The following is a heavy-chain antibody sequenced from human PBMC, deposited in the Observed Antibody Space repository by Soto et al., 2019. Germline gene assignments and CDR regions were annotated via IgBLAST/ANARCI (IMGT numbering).Heavy chain of an antibody. CDR3: ARTTKHWSSGSHIDY. V-gene: IGHV4-39*01. Sequence: PSETLSLTCSVSGGSIYSSSYYWGWIRQPPGKGLEWIGSIYYSGSTYYNPSLKSRVTISVDTSKNQFSLKLSSVTAADTAVYYCARTTKHWSSGSHIDYWGQGTLVTVSS. CDR1: GGSIYSSSYY. J-gene: IGHJ4*02. D-gene: IGHD6-19*01. CDR2: IYYSGST.